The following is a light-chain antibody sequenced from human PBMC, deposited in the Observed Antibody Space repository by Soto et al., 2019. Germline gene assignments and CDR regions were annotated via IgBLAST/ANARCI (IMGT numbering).Light chain of an antibody. CDR1: SSDVGDYNY. J-gene: IGLJ3*02. CDR2: DVS. V-gene: IGLV2-14*01. CDR3: ASYTDSTIVM. Sequence: QSALTQPTSVSGSPGQSITISCTGTSSDVGDYNYVSWYQQHPGKAPKLMIYDVSHRPSGVSSRFSGSKSGNTASLTISGLQAEDEADYNCASYTDSTIVMFGGGTKVTVL.